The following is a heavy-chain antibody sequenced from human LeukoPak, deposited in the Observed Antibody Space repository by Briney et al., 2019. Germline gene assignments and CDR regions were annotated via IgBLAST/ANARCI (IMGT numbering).Heavy chain of an antibody. D-gene: IGHD6-19*01. CDR1: GFTFSDYY. J-gene: IGHJ4*02. CDR2: ISSSGSTM. CDR3: AREAAVAGTVFDY. V-gene: IGHV3-11*01. Sequence: PGGSLRLSCAASGFTFSDYYMSWIRQAPGKGLEWVSYISSSGSTMYYADSVKGRFTISRDNAKNSLYLQMNSLRAEDTAVYYCAREAAVAGTVFDYWGQGTLVTVSS.